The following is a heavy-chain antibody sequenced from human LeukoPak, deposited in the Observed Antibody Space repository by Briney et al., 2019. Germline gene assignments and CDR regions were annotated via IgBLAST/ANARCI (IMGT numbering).Heavy chain of an antibody. J-gene: IGHJ4*02. Sequence: PGGSLRLSCAASGFSFSSYSMNWVRQAPGKGLEWVSSISSSSSYIYYADSVKGRFTISRDNAKNSLYLQMNSLTIEDTAVYYCLTEDTPTVFDYWGQGALVTVSS. CDR2: ISSSSSYI. V-gene: IGHV3-21*01. CDR3: LTEDTPTVFDY. D-gene: IGHD4-17*01. CDR1: GFSFSSYS.